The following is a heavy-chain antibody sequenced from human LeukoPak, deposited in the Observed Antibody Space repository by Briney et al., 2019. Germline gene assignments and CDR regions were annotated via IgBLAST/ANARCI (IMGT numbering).Heavy chain of an antibody. CDR1: GFTFSSYE. V-gene: IGHV3-48*03. CDR2: ISSSGSTI. J-gene: IGHJ4*02. CDR3: AKEGLFCGGDCLASDYFDY. Sequence: GGCLRLSCAASGFTFSSYEMNWVRQAPGKRLEWVSYISSSGSTIYYADSVKGRFTISRDNSKNALYLQMNSLRAEDTAVYYCAKEGLFCGGDCLASDYFDYWGQGTLVTVSS. D-gene: IGHD2-21*02.